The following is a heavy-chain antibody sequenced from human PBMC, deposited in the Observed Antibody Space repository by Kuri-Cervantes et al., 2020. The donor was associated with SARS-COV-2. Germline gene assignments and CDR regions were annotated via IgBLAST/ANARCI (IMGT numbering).Heavy chain of an antibody. CDR3: AGYSSSDRGHYFDY. J-gene: IGHJ4*02. V-gene: IGHV4-34*01. D-gene: IGHD6-6*01. CDR2: INHSGST. CDR1: GGSLSGYY. Sequence: SQSLSLTCAVYGGSLSGYYWSWIRQPPGKWLEWNGEINHSGSTNYNPSLKSRVTISVDTSKNQFSLKLSSVTSADTAVYYCAGYSSSDRGHYFDYWGQGTLVTVSS.